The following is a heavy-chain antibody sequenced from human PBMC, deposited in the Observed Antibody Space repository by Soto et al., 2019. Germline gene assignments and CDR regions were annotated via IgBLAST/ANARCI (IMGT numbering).Heavy chain of an antibody. CDR1: GGSLSSSSHY. Sequence: TPSLTCTVSGGSLSSSSHYWSWIRQHPGKGLEWVGYIYYRGSTYYKKSLQRRVTKSVNTSKNKISLKLSSVTAADTAVYYCARDKGYYDSSGYYVFDYWGQGTLVTVSS. CDR3: ARDKGYYDSSGYYVFDY. D-gene: IGHD3-22*01. J-gene: IGHJ4*02. CDR2: IYYRGST. V-gene: IGHV4-31*03.